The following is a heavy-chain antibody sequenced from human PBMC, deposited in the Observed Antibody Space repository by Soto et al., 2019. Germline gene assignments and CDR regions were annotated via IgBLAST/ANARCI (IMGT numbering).Heavy chain of an antibody. CDR1: GFTFSSFA. CDR2: ISSSAGTT. Sequence: GGSLRLSCAASGFTFSSFAMNWVRQAPGKGLEWVSYISSSAGTTYCADSVKGRFTISRDNAKKSLYLQMNSLRAEDTAVYYCARSPDGYYFDYWGQGTLVTVSS. J-gene: IGHJ4*02. V-gene: IGHV3-48*03. CDR3: ARSPDGYYFDY.